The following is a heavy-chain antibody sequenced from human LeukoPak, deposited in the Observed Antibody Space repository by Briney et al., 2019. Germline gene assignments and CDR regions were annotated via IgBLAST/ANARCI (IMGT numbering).Heavy chain of an antibody. CDR3: AKAYTVTTPGDY. J-gene: IGHJ4*02. Sequence: GGSLRLSCAASGFTFDDYAMHWVRQAPGKGLEWVSGISWNSGSIGYADSVKGRFTISRDNAKNSLYLQMNSLRAEDTALYYCAKAYTVTTPGDYWGQGTLVTVSS. CDR2: ISWNSGSI. D-gene: IGHD4-17*01. V-gene: IGHV3-9*01. CDR1: GFTFDDYA.